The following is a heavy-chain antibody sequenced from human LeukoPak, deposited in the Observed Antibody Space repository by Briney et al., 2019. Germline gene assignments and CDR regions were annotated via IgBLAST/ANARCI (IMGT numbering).Heavy chain of an antibody. CDR2: ISSSSSTI. CDR3: TSWGDTTAEYFQR. Sequence: PGGSLRLSCAASGFTFSSYSMNWVRQAPGKGLEWVSYISSSSSTIYYADSVKGRFTISRDNAKNSLYLQMNSLRVEDTAVYYCTSWGDTTAEYFQRWGQGTLATVSS. V-gene: IGHV3-48*01. J-gene: IGHJ1*01. CDR1: GFTFSSYS. D-gene: IGHD2-21*02.